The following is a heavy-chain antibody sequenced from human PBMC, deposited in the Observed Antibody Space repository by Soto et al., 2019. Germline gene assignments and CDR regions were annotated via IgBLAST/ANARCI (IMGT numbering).Heavy chain of an antibody. CDR1: GFSLTSPGMC. Sequence: SGPTLVNPTETLTLTCTFSGFSLTSPGMCVSWIRQPPGKALEWLALIERDDDDKYYSTPLKTRLTISKDTRKNQVVLTMANMAPADPGTSYCARSIRGPRRLNGMDVWGQGTTVTVSS. CDR2: IERDDDDK. D-gene: IGHD1-20*01. CDR3: ARSIRGPRRLNGMDV. V-gene: IGHV2-70*13. J-gene: IGHJ6*02.